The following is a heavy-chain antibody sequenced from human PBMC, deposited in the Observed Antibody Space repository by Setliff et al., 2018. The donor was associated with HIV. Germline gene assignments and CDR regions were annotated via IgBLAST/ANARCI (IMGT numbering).Heavy chain of an antibody. CDR3: TRLWHENWGGVDY. J-gene: IGHJ4*02. CDR1: GYSFTSYW. CDR2: IYPDESDS. V-gene: IGHV5-51*01. D-gene: IGHD3-16*01. Sequence: PGESLKISCKGSGYSFTSYWIGWVRQMPGKGLEWMGVIYPDESDSRYSPSFRGQVTISVDKSTNTAFLQWTSLRASDTAMYYCTRLWHENWGGVDYWGQGTLVTVSS.